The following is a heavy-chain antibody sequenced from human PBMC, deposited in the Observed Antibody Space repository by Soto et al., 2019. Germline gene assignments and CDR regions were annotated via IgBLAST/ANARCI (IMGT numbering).Heavy chain of an antibody. D-gene: IGHD6-13*01. CDR3: AKDQGYRSNWYGLFAP. CDR1: GFTFSSYG. J-gene: IGHJ5*02. Sequence: GGSLRLSCAASGFTFSSYGMHWVRQAPGKGLEWVAVISYDGSKTYYADSVKGRFTISRDNSKNTLYLQMNSLRAEDTAMYYCAKDQGYRSNWYGLFAPWGQGTRVTVSS. CDR2: ISYDGSKT. V-gene: IGHV3-30*18.